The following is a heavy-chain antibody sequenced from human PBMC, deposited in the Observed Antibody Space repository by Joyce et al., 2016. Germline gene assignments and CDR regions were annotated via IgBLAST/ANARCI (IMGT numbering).Heavy chain of an antibody. V-gene: IGHV1-69*12. CDR3: VRALSIAAVDKGGDYFYYFGMDV. CDR1: GYTFNSYA. D-gene: IGHD6-13*01. CDR2: VVPVLGAA. J-gene: IGHJ6*02. Sequence: QVQVVQSGAEVKKPGSSVKVCCKASGYTFNSYAIGWVRQAPGQGLEWMGGVVPVLGAANYAQKFQARVTITADESTNTAYMELSSLRSEDTAVYYCVRALSIAAVDKGGDYFYYFGMDVWGQGTTVIVS.